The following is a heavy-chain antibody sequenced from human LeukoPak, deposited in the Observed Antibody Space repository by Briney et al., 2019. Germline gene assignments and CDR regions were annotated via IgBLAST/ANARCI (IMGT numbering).Heavy chain of an antibody. V-gene: IGHV3-23*01. CDR2: ISGSGDST. CDR3: AKDTSPYSSGWPYFDY. Sequence: PGGSLRLSCAASGFTFSSYAMSWVRQAPGKGLEWVSAISGSGDSTYYADSVKGRFTISRDNSKNTLYLQMNSLRAEDTAVYYCAKDTSPYSSGWPYFDYWGQGTLVTVSS. CDR1: GFTFSSYA. J-gene: IGHJ4*02. D-gene: IGHD6-19*01.